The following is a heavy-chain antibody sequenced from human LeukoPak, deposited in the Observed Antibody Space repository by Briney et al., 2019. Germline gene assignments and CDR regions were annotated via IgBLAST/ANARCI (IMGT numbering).Heavy chain of an antibody. J-gene: IGHJ4*02. CDR1: GGTFSSYA. CDR2: IIPIFGTA. Sequence: SVKVSCKASGGTFSSYAISWVRQAPGQGLEWMGGIIPIFGTANYAQKFQGRVTITTDESTSTAYMELSSLRSEDTAVYYCATRPVGVGADIDYWGQGTLVTVSS. D-gene: IGHD1-26*01. V-gene: IGHV1-69*05. CDR3: ATRPVGVGADIDY.